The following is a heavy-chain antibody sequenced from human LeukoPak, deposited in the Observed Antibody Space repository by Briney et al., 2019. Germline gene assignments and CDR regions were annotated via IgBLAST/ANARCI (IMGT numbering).Heavy chain of an antibody. CDR2: MYHSGST. CDR3: ARQRYCYSTSCYFDY. Sequence: PSETLSLTCAVSGYSISSGYYWAWIRQPPGKGLEWIGSMYHSGSTYDSPSLKSRVTMSVDTSKNQFSLKLTSVTAADTAVYYCARQRYCYSTSCYFDYWGQGTLVTVSS. D-gene: IGHD2-2*01. J-gene: IGHJ4*02. V-gene: IGHV4-38-2*01. CDR1: GYSISSGYY.